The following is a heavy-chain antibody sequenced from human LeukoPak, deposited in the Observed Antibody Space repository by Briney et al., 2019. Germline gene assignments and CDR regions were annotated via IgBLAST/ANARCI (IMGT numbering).Heavy chain of an antibody. D-gene: IGHD6-6*01. V-gene: IGHV1-46*01. J-gene: IGHJ5*02. CDR3: ARGPEYSSSSSGWFDP. CDR1: GYTFTSYY. Sequence: ASVKVSCKASGYTFTSYYMHWVRQAPGQGLEWMGIINPSDGSTSYAQKFQGRVTMTRDTSTSTVYMELSSLRSEDTAVYYCARGPEYSSSSSGWFDPWGQGTLVTVSS. CDR2: INPSDGST.